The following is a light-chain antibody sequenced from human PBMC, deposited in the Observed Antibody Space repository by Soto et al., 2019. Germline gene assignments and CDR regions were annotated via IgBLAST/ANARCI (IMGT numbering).Light chain of an antibody. V-gene: IGKV1-39*01. J-gene: IGKJ1*01. CDR3: QQSYSSPPT. CDR1: QSIAKY. CDR2: AAS. Sequence: DIQMTQSPSSLSASVGDRVTITCRPSQSIAKYLNWYQQKPGEAPKLLIYAASSLQSGVPSRFSGSGSGTDFTLTISSLQPADFATYYCQQSYSSPPTFGQGTKVDIK.